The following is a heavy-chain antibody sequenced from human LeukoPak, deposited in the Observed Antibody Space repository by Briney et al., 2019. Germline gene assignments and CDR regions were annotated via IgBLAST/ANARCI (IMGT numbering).Heavy chain of an antibody. CDR2: ISYDGSNK. CDR1: GFTFSSYA. D-gene: IGHD1-1*01. Sequence: PGGSLRLSCAASGFTFSSYAMSWVRQAPGKGLEWVAVISYDGSNKYYADSVKGRFTISRDNSKNTLYLQMNSLRAEDTAVYYCARAQSATTDYYYGMDVWGQGTTVTVSS. CDR3: ARAQSATTDYYYGMDV. V-gene: IGHV3-30-3*01. J-gene: IGHJ6*02.